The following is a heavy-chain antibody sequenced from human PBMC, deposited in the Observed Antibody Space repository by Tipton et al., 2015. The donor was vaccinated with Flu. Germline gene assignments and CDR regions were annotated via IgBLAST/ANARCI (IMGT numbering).Heavy chain of an antibody. CDR2: ISHTGTT. V-gene: IGHV4-38-2*02. D-gene: IGHD6-19*01. CDR1: GYSINSGYY. CDR3: ARDRWEYASGFDP. Sequence: TLSLTCAVSGYSINSGYYWGWIRQPPGKGLEWIGSISHTGTTNYNPSLRSRVTISVDTSKNQFSLRLTSVTAADTAVYYCARDRWEYASGFDPWGQGTPVTVSP. J-gene: IGHJ5*02.